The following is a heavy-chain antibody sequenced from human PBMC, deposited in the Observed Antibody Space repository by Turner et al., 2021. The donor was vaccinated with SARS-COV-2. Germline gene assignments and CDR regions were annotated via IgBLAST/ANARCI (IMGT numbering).Heavy chain of an antibody. CDR1: GFNFGGYA. D-gene: IGHD4-17*01. J-gene: IGHJ4*02. V-gene: IGHV3-23*01. Sequence: EVQLLESGGGLVQPGGSLRLSCVASGFNFGGYAMAWIRQTPGKGLEWVSSCGGGGTRYYADSVKGRFTISRDQSKNTVQLQMDSLRVEDTGVYYCAKVPPYGDYFDYWGQGTLVTVSS. CDR2: CGGGGTR. CDR3: AKVPPYGDYFDY.